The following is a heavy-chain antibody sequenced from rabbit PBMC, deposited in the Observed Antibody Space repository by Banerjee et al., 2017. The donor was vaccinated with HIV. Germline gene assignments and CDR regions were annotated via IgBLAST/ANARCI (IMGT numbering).Heavy chain of an antibody. D-gene: IGHD4-1*01. CDR1: GFTLSSYY. Sequence: QLVESGGGLVKPEGSLKLSCTASGFTLSSYYMNWVRQAPGKGLEWIGYIDPVFGVTYYATWVNGRFTISRDNARNTLFLQLNSLTAADTATYFCVREVAARFSLWGPGTLVTVS. CDR3: VREVAARFSL. J-gene: IGHJ4*01. CDR2: IDPVFGVT. V-gene: IGHV1S7*01.